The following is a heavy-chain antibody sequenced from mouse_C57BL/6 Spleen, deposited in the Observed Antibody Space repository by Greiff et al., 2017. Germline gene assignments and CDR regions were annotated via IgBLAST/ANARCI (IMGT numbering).Heavy chain of an antibody. CDR2: ISYSGST. CDR3: ARESPHYYGFDY. CDR1: GYSITSGYD. Sequence: EVKVVASGPGMVKPSQSLSLTCTVTGYSITSGYDWHWIRHFPGNKLEWMGYISYSGSTNYNPSLKSRISITHDTSKNHFFLKLNSVTTEDTATYYCARESPHYYGFDYWGQGTTLTVSS. J-gene: IGHJ2*01. D-gene: IGHD1-2*01. V-gene: IGHV3-1*01.